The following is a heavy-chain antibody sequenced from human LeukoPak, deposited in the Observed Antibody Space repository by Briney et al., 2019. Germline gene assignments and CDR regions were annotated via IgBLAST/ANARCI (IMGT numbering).Heavy chain of an antibody. CDR3: ARGTPTPYYYYYYMDV. CDR2: IIPIFGTA. J-gene: IGHJ6*03. CDR1: GGTFSSYA. D-gene: IGHD2-15*01. V-gene: IGHV1-69*05. Sequence: SVKVSCKASGGTFSSYAISWVRQAPGQGLEWMGGIIPIFGTANYAQKFQGRVTITTDESTSTAYMELSSQRSEDTAVYYCARGTPTPYYYYYYMDVWGKGTTVTVSS.